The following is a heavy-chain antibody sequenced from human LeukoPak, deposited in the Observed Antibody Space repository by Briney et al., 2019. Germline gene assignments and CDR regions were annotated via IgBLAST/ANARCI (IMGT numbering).Heavy chain of an antibody. Sequence: SETLSLTCAVYGGSFSGYYWSWIRQPPGKGLEWIGEINHSGSTNYNPSLKSRVTISVDTSKNQFSLKLSSVTAAGTAVYYCAAKLRNYYDSSGYPLPFDYWGQGTLVTVSS. V-gene: IGHV4-34*01. CDR3: AAKLRNYYDSSGYPLPFDY. CDR2: INHSGST. J-gene: IGHJ4*02. CDR1: GGSFSGYY. D-gene: IGHD3-22*01.